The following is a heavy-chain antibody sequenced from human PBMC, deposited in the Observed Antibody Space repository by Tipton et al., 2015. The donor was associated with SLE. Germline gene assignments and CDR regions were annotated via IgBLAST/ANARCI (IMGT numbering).Heavy chain of an antibody. CDR1: GFTFSGYA. CDR2: ITSPGGNT. CDR3: AKERIAARAFDI. D-gene: IGHD6-13*01. V-gene: IGHV3-23*01. Sequence: SLRLSCAASGFTFSGYAMNWVRQAPGKGLEWVSGITSPGGNTYYADSVKGRFTISRDNSKNTLYLQMNSLRAGDTAVYYCAKERIAARAFDIWGQGTMVTVSS. J-gene: IGHJ3*02.